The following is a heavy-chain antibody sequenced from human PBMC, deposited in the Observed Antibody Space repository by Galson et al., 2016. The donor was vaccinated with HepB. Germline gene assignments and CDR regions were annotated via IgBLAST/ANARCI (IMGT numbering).Heavy chain of an antibody. D-gene: IGHD1-26*01. Sequence: SLRLSCAASGFMFSTYWMRWVRQAPGKGLVWVSLIDPDGTTIDYADPVRGRFSISRDNAKNTMSLQMNSLRVEDMGVYYCVRDSGTYPGYYDFWGQGTLVTVSS. CDR3: VRDSGTYPGYYDF. J-gene: IGHJ4*02. V-gene: IGHV3-74*01. CDR2: IDPDGTTI. CDR1: GFMFSTYW.